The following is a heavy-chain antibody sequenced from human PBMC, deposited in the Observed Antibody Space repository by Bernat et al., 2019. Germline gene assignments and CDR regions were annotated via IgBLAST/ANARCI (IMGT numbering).Heavy chain of an antibody. CDR2: ITTSTST. CDR3: ARDGALYSGNYYLED. D-gene: IGHD1-26*01. Sequence: EVRLVESGGGLVPPGGSLRLSCSASGFTFSSYILPWVRQAPGKGLEWVSYITTSTSTHYADSVKGRFTISRDNAKNSLYLQMNSLRAEDTAIYYCARDGALYSGNYYLEDWGQGTQVTVSS. J-gene: IGHJ4*02. V-gene: IGHV3-48*01. CDR1: GFTFSSYI.